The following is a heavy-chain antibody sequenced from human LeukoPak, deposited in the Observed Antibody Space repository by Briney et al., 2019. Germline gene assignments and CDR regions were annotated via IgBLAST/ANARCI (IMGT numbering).Heavy chain of an antibody. J-gene: IGHJ4*02. CDR3: AKRYCSSTTCYDGRGAFDY. D-gene: IGHD2-2*01. CDR1: GYSISSGNY. CDR2: IYHSGST. V-gene: IGHV4-38-2*02. Sequence: PSETLSLTCTVSGYSISSGNYWDWIRQPPGKGLEWIGSIYHSGSTYYNPSLKSRVTISVDTSRNQFSLKLSSVTAADTAVYYCAKRYCSSTTCYDGRGAFDYWGQGTLVTVSS.